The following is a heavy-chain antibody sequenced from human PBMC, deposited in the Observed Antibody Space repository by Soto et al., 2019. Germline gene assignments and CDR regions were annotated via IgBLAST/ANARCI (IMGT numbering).Heavy chain of an antibody. Sequence: GGSLRLSCAVSGFTFSTYVIHWVRQAPGKGLDWVAVISSDGSNEDYADSVKGRFTISRDTSKNTVYLQMNSLRGDDTAVYYCATSLGGYRYGMDVWGQGTTVTVSS. J-gene: IGHJ6*02. CDR3: ATSLGGYRYGMDV. V-gene: IGHV3-30-3*01. CDR1: GFTFSTYV. D-gene: IGHD5-18*01. CDR2: ISSDGSNE.